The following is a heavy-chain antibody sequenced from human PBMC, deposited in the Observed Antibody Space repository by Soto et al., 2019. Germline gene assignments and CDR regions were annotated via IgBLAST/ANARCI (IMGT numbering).Heavy chain of an antibody. D-gene: IGHD2-2*01. CDR3: AKDSGGYCISTSCYPYNWFDP. V-gene: IGHV3-30*18. J-gene: IGHJ5*02. CDR1: GFTFSSYG. CDR2: ISYDGSNK. Sequence: GGSPRLSCAASGFTFSSYGMHWVRQAPGKGLEWVAVISYDGSNKYYADSVKGRFTISRDNSKNTLYLQMNSLRAEDTAVYYCAKDSGGYCISTSCYPYNWFDPWGQGT.